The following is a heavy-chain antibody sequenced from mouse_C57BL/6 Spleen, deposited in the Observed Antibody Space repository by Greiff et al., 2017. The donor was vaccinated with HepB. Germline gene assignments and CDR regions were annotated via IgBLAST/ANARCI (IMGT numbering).Heavy chain of an antibody. Sequence: QVQLQQPGTELVKPGASVKLSCKASGYTFTSYWMHWVKQRPGQGLEWIGNINPSNGGTNYNEKFKSKATMTVDKSSSTAYMQLSSLTAEDSAVYYCARYGSSYDYAMDYWGQGTSVTVSS. D-gene: IGHD1-1*01. J-gene: IGHJ4*01. CDR1: GYTFTSYW. CDR3: ARYGSSYDYAMDY. CDR2: INPSNGGT. V-gene: IGHV1-53*01.